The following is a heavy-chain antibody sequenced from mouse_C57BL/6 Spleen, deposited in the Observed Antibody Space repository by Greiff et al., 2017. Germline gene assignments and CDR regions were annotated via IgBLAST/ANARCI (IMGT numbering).Heavy chain of an antibody. CDR1: GYTFTSYW. D-gene: IGHD2-2*01. CDR2: IHPSDSDT. J-gene: IGHJ3*01. Sequence: VQLQQPGAELVKPGASVKVSCKASGYTFTSYWMHWVKQRPGQGLEWIGRIHPSDSDTNYNQKFKGKATLTVDKSSSTAYMQLSSLTSEDSAVDYCAVYYGYPAWFAYWGQGTLGTVSA. V-gene: IGHV1-74*01. CDR3: AVYYGYPAWFAY.